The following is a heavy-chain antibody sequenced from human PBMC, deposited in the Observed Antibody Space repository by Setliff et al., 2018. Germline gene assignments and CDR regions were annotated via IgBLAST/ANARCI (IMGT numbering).Heavy chain of an antibody. D-gene: IGHD6-13*01. CDR1: GLSYTNDW. Sequence: GGSLRLSCTASGLSYTNDWVSWVRQAPGKGLEWVSSISDTALGIYYADSVRGRFTISRDNSKKTLYLQMNSLRAEDTAVYYCVKDVVGYSSTWPKRDYFDYWGQGTLVTSPQ. V-gene: IGHV3-23*01. CDR2: ISDTALGI. CDR3: VKDVVGYSSTWPKRDYFDY. J-gene: IGHJ4*02.